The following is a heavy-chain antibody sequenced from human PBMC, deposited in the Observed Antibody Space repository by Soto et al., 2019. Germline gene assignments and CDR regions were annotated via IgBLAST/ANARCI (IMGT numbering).Heavy chain of an antibody. Sequence: PSETLSLTCTVSGGSISSSSYYWGWIRQPPGKGLVWIGSIYYSGSTYYNPSLKSRVTISVDTSKNQFSLKLSSVTAADTAVYYCATRTTLRITMVRGYYYGMDVWGQGTTVTVSS. CDR3: ATRTTLRITMVRGYYYGMDV. D-gene: IGHD3-10*01. CDR2: IYYSGST. CDR1: GGSISSSSYY. V-gene: IGHV4-39*01. J-gene: IGHJ6*02.